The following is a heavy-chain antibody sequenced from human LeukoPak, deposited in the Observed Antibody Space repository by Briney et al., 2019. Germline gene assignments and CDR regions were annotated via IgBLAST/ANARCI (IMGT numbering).Heavy chain of an antibody. J-gene: IGHJ4*02. V-gene: IGHV4-59*01. Sequence: SETLSLTCTVSGGSISSYYWSWIRQSPGKGLEWIGCIFYSGSTNHSPSLKSRVTISVDTSKNQFSLKLSSVTAADTAVYYCARGGSGPYPRLDYWGQGSLVTVSS. CDR3: ARGGSGPYPRLDY. D-gene: IGHD6-19*01. CDR1: GGSISSYY. CDR2: IFYSGST.